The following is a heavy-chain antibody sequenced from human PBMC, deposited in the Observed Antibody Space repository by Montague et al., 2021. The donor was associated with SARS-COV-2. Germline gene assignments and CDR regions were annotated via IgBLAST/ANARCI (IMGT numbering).Heavy chain of an antibody. J-gene: IGHJ4*01. CDR1: GGSISSSSYY. D-gene: IGHD3-22*01. CDR3: ARKTRGWLTRPPYKYYLDY. V-gene: IGHV4-39*07. Sequence: SETLSLTCTVSGGSISSSSYYWGWIRQPPGKGLEWIGSIYYSGSTYFNPSLKSRVTISVDTSKNQFSLKLSSVTAADTAVYYCARKTRGWLTRPPYKYYLDYWGQGTLVTVSS. CDR2: IYYSGST.